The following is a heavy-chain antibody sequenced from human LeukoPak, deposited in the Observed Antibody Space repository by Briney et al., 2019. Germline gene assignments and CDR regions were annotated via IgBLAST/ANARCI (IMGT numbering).Heavy chain of an antibody. J-gene: IGHJ6*03. CDR1: GGTFSSYA. CDR2: IIPIFGTA. Sequence: ASVKVSCKASGGTFSSYAISWVRQAPGQGLEWMGGIIPIFGTANYAQKFQGRVTITADESTSTAYMELSSLRSEDTAVYYCARDPPPYGSGSYYYYYYYMDVWGKGTTVTISS. CDR3: ARDPPPYGSGSYYYYYYYMDV. D-gene: IGHD3-10*01. V-gene: IGHV1-69*13.